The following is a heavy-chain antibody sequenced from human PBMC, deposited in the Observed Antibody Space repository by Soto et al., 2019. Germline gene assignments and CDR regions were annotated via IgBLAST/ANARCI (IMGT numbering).Heavy chain of an antibody. CDR2: TYWDDDK. V-gene: IGHV2-5*02. CDR1: GFSLSTKGVA. Sequence: QITLKESGPTLVKPTQTLTLTCTFSGFSLSTKGVAVGWIRRPPGQALEWLALTYWDDDKRYSPSLKSRLTLTKDTSKSQVILTMSDMDPVDTATYYCIHSEFDYGYGPDFWGPGILVTVSS. CDR3: IHSEFDYGYGPDF. J-gene: IGHJ4*02. D-gene: IGHD5-18*01.